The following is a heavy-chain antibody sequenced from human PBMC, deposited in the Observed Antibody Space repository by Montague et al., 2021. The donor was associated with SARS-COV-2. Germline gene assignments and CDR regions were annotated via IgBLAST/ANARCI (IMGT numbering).Heavy chain of an antibody. D-gene: IGHD3-22*01. V-gene: IGHV3-48*03. CDR1: GFTFSSYY. CDR2: ISNSGGTK. Sequence: SLRLSFAASGFTFSSYYMNWVRQAPGKGLEWVSYISNSGGTKYYADSVKGRFTISRDNAKNSLYLQMSSLRAEDTAVYYCARAGEDYYYESSGFLYWGQGILVTVSS. J-gene: IGHJ4*02. CDR3: ARAGEDYYYESSGFLY.